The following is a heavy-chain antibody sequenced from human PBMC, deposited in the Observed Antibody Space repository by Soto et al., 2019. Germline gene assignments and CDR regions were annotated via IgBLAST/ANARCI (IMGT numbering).Heavy chain of an antibody. J-gene: IGHJ4*02. CDR2: INPNSGGT. CDR1: GYTFTGYY. Sequence: QVQLVQSGAEVKKPGASVKVSCKASGYTFTGYYMHWVRQAPGQGLEWMGWINPNSGGTNYAQKFQGWVTMTRDTSISKAYMELSRLRSDDTAVYYCAREITVAGTGGGFDYWGQGTLVTVSS. CDR3: AREITVAGTGGGFDY. D-gene: IGHD6-19*01. V-gene: IGHV1-2*04.